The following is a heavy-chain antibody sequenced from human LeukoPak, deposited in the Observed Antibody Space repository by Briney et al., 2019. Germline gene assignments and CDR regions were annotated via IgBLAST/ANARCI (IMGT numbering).Heavy chain of an antibody. V-gene: IGHV3-21*01. CDR3: ATPSRCTSTNCYEMEGC. D-gene: IGHD2-2*01. CDR2: ISSSSSYI. CDR1: GFTFSTYT. Sequence: GGSLRLSCAASGFTFSTYTMNWVRQAPGKGLEWVSSISSSSSYIYYADSVKGRFTISRDNAKNSLYLQMNTLRAEDTAVYYCATPSRCTSTNCYEMEGCWGQGTLVTVSS. J-gene: IGHJ4*02.